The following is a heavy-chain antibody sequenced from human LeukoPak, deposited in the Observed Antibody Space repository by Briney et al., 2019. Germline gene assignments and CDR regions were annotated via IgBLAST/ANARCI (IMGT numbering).Heavy chain of an antibody. D-gene: IGHD3-10*01. CDR1: GGSISSYY. Sequence: SETLSLTCTVSGGSISSYYWSWIRQPPGKGLEWIGYIYYSGSTNYNPSLKGRVTISVDTSKNQFSLKLSSVTAADTAVYYCARQGGSGSYYERYYYYGMDVWGQGTTVTVSS. V-gene: IGHV4-59*08. CDR3: ARQGGSGSYYERYYYYGMDV. CDR2: IYYSGST. J-gene: IGHJ6*02.